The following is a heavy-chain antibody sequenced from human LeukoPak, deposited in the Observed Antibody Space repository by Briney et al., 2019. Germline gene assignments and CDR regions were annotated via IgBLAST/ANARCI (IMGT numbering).Heavy chain of an antibody. J-gene: IGHJ2*01. CDR2: ISAYNGNT. Sequence: ASVKVSCKASGGSFSNYAISWVRQAPGQGLEWMGWISAYNGNTNYAQKLQGRVTMTTDTSTSTAYMELSSLRSEDTAVYYCARGPGLGGFVQVDLWGRGTLVTVSS. V-gene: IGHV1-18*01. D-gene: IGHD2-15*01. CDR3: ARGPGLGGFVQVDL. CDR1: GGSFSNYA.